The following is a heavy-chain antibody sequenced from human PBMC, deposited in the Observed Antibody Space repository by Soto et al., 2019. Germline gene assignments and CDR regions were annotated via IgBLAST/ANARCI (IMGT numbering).Heavy chain of an antibody. J-gene: IGHJ3*02. CDR2: ISSSSSVI. D-gene: IGHD2-21*01. Sequence: VESGGGLVQPGGSLRLSCAVSGFTFSTYSMTWVRQAPGKGLEWVSYISSSSSVIYYADSVKGRITVSRDNAKNSLYLQMHSLRAEDTAVYYCARYLIIPRAFDIWGQGTTVTVSS. CDR3: ARYLIIPRAFDI. V-gene: IGHV3-48*04. CDR1: GFTFSTYS.